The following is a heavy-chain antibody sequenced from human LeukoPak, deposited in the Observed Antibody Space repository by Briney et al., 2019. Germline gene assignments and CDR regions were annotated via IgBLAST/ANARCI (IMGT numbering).Heavy chain of an antibody. Sequence: GGSLRLSCAASGFTFSSYWMSWVRQAPGKGLEWVAVISYDGSNKYYADSVKGRFTISRDNSKNTLYLQMNSLRAEDTAVYYCARYDIVASNFDYWGQGTLVTVSS. J-gene: IGHJ4*02. CDR2: ISYDGSNK. V-gene: IGHV3-30-3*01. CDR3: ARYDIVASNFDY. CDR1: GFTFSSYW. D-gene: IGHD5-12*01.